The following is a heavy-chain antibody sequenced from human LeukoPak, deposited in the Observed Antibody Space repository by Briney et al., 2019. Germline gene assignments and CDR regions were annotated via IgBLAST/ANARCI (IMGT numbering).Heavy chain of an antibody. CDR2: ISSSGSTI. D-gene: IGHD6-13*01. J-gene: IGHJ5*02. CDR1: GFTFSSYE. CDR3: ARGGSSWMNWFDP. V-gene: IGHV3-48*03. Sequence: GGSLRLSCAASGFTFSSYEMNWVRQAPGKGLEWVSYISSSGSTIYYADSVKGRFTISRDNAKNSLYLQMNSLRAEDTAVYYCARGGSSWMNWFDPWGQGTLVTVSS.